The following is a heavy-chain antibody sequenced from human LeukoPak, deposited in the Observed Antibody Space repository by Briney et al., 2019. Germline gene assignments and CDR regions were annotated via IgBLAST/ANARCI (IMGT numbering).Heavy chain of an antibody. CDR1: GLTFSRYA. Sequence: QTGGSLRLSCAVAGLTFSRYAMSWVRQAPGKWLEGVSAISESGSGTYYADSVKGRFTISRDNSKDTLSLQMNSLRAEDAAVYYCAKDIAQGYTFGSIEQDYWGQGTLVTVSS. CDR3: AKDIAQGYTFGSIEQDY. D-gene: IGHD5-18*01. CDR2: ISESGSGT. V-gene: IGHV3-23*01. J-gene: IGHJ4*02.